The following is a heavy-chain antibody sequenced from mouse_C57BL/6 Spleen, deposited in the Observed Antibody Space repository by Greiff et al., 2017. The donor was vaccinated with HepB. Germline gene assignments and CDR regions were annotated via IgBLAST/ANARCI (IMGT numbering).Heavy chain of an antibody. CDR1: GYAFSSYW. V-gene: IGHV1-80*01. J-gene: IGHJ1*03. CDR2: IYPGDGDT. CDR3: ARRGVAYWYFDV. Sequence: VMLVESGAELVKPGASVKISCKASGYAFSSYWMNWVKQRPGKGLEWIGQIYPGDGDTNYNGKFKGKATLTADKSSSTAYMQLSSLTSEDSAVYFCARRGVAYWYFDVWGTGTTVTVSS. D-gene: IGHD1-1*02.